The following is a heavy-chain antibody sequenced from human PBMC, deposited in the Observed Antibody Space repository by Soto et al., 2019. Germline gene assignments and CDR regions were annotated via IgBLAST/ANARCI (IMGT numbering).Heavy chain of an antibody. D-gene: IGHD6-13*01. J-gene: IGHJ6*02. CDR3: ARDIAAAEPYYYYCMDV. CDR2: INTNSGGT. V-gene: IGHV1-2*04. Sequence: QVQLVQSGAEVKKPGASVKVSCKASGYTFTGYYMHWVRQAPGQGREWIGWINTNSGGTKYAQKFQRWVTITRETSISAAYMGLSRLRSDDTAVYYCARDIAAAEPYYYYCMDVWGQGTTVTVSS. CDR1: GYTFTGYY.